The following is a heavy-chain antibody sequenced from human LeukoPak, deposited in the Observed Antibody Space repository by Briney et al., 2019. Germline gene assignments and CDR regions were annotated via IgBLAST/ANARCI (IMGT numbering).Heavy chain of an antibody. CDR1: GYSFTTYW. J-gene: IGHJ4*02. CDR3: ARARYCSGGTCYPDY. CDR2: IYPGDSDT. D-gene: IGHD2-15*01. Sequence: GESLKISCKGSGYSFTTYWIGWVRQMPGRGLEWMGIIYPGDSDTRYSPSFQGQVTISADKSTSTAYLQWSSLKASDTAMYYCARARYCSGGTCYPDYWGQGTLVTVSS. V-gene: IGHV5-51*01.